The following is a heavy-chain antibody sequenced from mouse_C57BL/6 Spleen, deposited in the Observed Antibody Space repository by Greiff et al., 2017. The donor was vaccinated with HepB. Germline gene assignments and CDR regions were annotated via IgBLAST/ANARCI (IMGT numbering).Heavy chain of an antibody. D-gene: IGHD1-1*01. CDR2: IHPSASDT. CDR3: AIGLRYFDY. Sequence: VQRVESGAELVKPGASVKVSCKASGYTFTSYWMHWVKQRPGQGLEWIGRIHPSASDTNYNQKFKGKATLTVDKSSSTAYMQLSSLTSEDSAVYYCAIGLRYFDYWGQGTTLTVSS. CDR1: GYTFTSYW. V-gene: IGHV1-74*01. J-gene: IGHJ2*01.